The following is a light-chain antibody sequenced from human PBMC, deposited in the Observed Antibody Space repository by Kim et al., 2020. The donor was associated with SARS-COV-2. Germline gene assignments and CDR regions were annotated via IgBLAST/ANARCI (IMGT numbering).Light chain of an antibody. Sequence: DIQMTQSPSXXSAXAGDRXPXTGRXSQGINNHLAWFXQKSGKAPXSLIXXASTLQGGVPSRFSGSGFGXDFTLXISSLQPXXFATYYCXXXSTXPLXXGXGT. CDR3: XXXSTXPLX. CDR1: QGINNH. CDR2: XAS. J-gene: IGKJ4*01. V-gene: IGKV1-16*01.